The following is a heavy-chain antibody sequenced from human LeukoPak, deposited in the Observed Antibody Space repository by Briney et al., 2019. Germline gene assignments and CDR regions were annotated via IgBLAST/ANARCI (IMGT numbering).Heavy chain of an antibody. CDR1: GFTFNSHS. Sequence: GGSLRLSCTASGFTFNSHSMNWVRQTPGKGLEWVSSISSSSDYRDYADSVKGRFTISRDNAKNSPYLQMNSLRVEDTAVYYCASRSEFDYWGQGTLVTVSS. CDR2: ISSSSDYR. V-gene: IGHV3-21*01. J-gene: IGHJ4*02. D-gene: IGHD3-16*02. CDR3: ASRSEFDY.